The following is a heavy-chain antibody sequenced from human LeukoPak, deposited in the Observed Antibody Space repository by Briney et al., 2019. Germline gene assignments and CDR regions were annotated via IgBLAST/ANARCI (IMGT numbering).Heavy chain of an antibody. Sequence: SVKVSCKASGGTFSSYAISWVRQAPGQGLEWIGRIIPIFGTANYAQKFQGRVTITTDESTSTAYMELSSLRSEDTAVYYCARDDAVGATNYWGQGTLVTVSS. J-gene: IGHJ4*02. CDR3: ARDDAVGATNY. D-gene: IGHD1-26*01. V-gene: IGHV1-69*05. CDR1: GGTFSSYA. CDR2: IIPIFGTA.